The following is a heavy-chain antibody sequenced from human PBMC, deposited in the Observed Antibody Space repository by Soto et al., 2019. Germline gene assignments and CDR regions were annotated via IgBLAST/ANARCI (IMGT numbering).Heavy chain of an antibody. V-gene: IGHV3-23*01. CDR2: ISGSGGST. CDR3: AKDMAPSPNHPQNWFDP. D-gene: IGHD3-10*01. J-gene: IGHJ5*01. Sequence: GGSLRLSCAASGFTFSSYAMSWVRQAPGKGLEWVSAISGSGGSTYYADSVKGRFTISRDNSKNTLYLQMNSLRAEDTAVYYCAKDMAPSPNHPQNWFDPWGQGTLVTVSS. CDR1: GFTFSSYA.